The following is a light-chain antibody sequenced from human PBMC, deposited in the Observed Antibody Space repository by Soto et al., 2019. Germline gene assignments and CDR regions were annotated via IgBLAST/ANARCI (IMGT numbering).Light chain of an antibody. V-gene: IGKV3-20*01. CDR2: GSS. J-gene: IGKJ3*01. CDR1: QSVSSNY. Sequence: EIVMTQSPATLSVSPGERATLSCRASQSVSSNYLAWYQQKAGQAPRLLIYGSSSRATGIPDRFSGSGSGTDFTLAISRLEPEDFAVYFCQQYGSSPGLFTFGPGSKVDFK. CDR3: QQYGSSPGLFT.